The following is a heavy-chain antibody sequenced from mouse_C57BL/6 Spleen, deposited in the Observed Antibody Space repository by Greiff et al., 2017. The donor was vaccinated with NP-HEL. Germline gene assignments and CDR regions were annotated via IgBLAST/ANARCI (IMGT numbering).Heavy chain of an antibody. CDR3: AILITTVVATPFDY. Sequence: EVKLQESGGGLVKPGGSLKLSCAASGFTFSDYGMHWVRQAPEKGLEWVAYISSGSSTIYYADTVKGRFTISRDNAKNTLFLQMTSLRSEDTAMYYCAILITTVVATPFDYWGQGTTLTVSS. CDR2: ISSGSSTI. CDR1: GFTFSDYG. V-gene: IGHV5-17*01. D-gene: IGHD1-1*01. J-gene: IGHJ2*01.